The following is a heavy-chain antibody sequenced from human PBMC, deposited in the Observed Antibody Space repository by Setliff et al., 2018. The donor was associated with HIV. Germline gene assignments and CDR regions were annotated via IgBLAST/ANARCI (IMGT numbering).Heavy chain of an antibody. V-gene: IGHV1-2*02. CDR2: INPGSGDT. J-gene: IGHJ4*02. CDR1: GYTFTTYY. Sequence: ASVKVSCKASGYTFTTYYIHWVRQAPGQGLEWMGWINPGSGDTNYAQKFQGRVTMTGDTSTSTVYMDLSSLRFEDTAVYYCARERGSTYYFDYWGQGTLVTVSS. CDR3: ARERGSTYYFDY. D-gene: IGHD5-12*01.